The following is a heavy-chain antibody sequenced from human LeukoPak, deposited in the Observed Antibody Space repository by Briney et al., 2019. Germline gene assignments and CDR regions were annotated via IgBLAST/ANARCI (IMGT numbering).Heavy chain of an antibody. V-gene: IGHV1-69*04. Sequence: SVKVSCKASGGTSSSYAISWVRQAPGQGLEWMGRIIPILGIANYAQKFQGRVTITADKSTSTAYMELSSLRSEDTAVYYCARKRKDSSGYYYYYGMDVWGQGTTVTVSS. D-gene: IGHD3-22*01. J-gene: IGHJ6*02. CDR1: GGTSSSYA. CDR2: IIPILGIA. CDR3: ARKRKDSSGYYYYYGMDV.